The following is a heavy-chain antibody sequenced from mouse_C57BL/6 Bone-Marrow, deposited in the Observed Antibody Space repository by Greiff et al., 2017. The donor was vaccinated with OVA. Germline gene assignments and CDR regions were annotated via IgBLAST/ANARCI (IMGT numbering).Heavy chain of an antibody. V-gene: IGHV1-15*01. D-gene: IGHD1-1*01. J-gene: IGHJ2*01. CDR2: IDPETGGT. Sequence: VQLQQSGAELVRPGASVTLSCKASGYTFTDYEMHWVKQTPVHGLEWIGAIDPETGGTAYNQKFKGKAILTADKSSSTAYMELRSLTSEDSAVYYCTRGVLRSYFDYWGQGTTLTVSS. CDR1: GYTFTDYE. CDR3: TRGVLRSYFDY.